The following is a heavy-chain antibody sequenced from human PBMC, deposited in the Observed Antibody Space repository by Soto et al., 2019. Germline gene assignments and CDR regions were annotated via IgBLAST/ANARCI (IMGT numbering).Heavy chain of an antibody. CDR1: GFMFTTYA. J-gene: IGHJ6*02. CDR3: AKGVVAGLDYYYGMDV. D-gene: IGHD6-19*01. CDR2: ISGPGGST. V-gene: IGHV3-23*01. Sequence: EVQLLESGGGLVQPGGSLRLTCAASGFMFTTYAMTWVRQAPGKGLEWVSTISGPGGSTYYADSVKGRFTISRDNSKNTLYLQMNSLRAEDTAVYYCAKGVVAGLDYYYGMDVWGQGTTVTVSS.